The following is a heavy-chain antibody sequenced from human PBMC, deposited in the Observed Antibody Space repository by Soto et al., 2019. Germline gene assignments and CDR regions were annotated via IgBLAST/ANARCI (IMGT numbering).Heavy chain of an antibody. J-gene: IGHJ4*02. CDR2: IYPGDSDA. CDR1: GYTFTSYW. Sequence: GESLKISCKASGYTFTSYWIGWVRQIPGKGLEWMGFIYPGDSDARYSPSFEGQVTISVDKSINTAYLRWNSLKASDTAIYYCARQPDYNILTGYLYYFDYWGQGTPVTVSS. CDR3: ARQPDYNILTGYLYYFDY. V-gene: IGHV5-51*01. D-gene: IGHD3-9*01.